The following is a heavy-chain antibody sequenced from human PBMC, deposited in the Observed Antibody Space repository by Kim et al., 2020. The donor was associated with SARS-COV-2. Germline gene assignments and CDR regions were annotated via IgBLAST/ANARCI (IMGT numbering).Heavy chain of an antibody. J-gene: IGHJ4*02. Sequence: SETLSLTCAVSGGSISSGGYSWSWIRQPPGKGLEWIGYIYHSGSTYYNPSLKSRVTISVDRSKNQFSLKLSSVTAADTAVYYCARDRGHYYDSSGYSLDYWGQGTLVTVSS. CDR3: ARDRGHYYDSSGYSLDY. V-gene: IGHV4-30-2*01. CDR2: IYHSGST. CDR1: GGSISSGGYS. D-gene: IGHD3-22*01.